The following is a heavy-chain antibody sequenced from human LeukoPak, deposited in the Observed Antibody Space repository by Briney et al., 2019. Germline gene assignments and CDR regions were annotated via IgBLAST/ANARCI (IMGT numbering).Heavy chain of an antibody. J-gene: IGHJ4*02. V-gene: IGHV3-30-3*01. CDR2: ISYDGSNK. Sequence: GRSLRLSCAASGFTFSSYAMHWVRQAPGKGLEWVAVISYDGSNKYYADSVKGRFTISRDNSKNTLYLQMNSLRAEDTAVYYCARVAGLYQLLSALDYWGQGTLVTVSS. CDR3: ARVAGLYQLLSALDY. CDR1: GFTFSSYA. D-gene: IGHD2-2*01.